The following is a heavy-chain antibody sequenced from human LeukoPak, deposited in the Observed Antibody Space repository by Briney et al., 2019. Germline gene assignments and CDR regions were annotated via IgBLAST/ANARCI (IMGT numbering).Heavy chain of an antibody. CDR3: VKVGAGPADY. V-gene: IGHV3-66*01. CDR2: IYASGAT. D-gene: IGHD4/OR15-4a*01. Sequence: PGGSLRLSCAASGFTVSSSYMSWVRQAPGKGLEWASIIYASGATYYADSVKGRFTISRDNSKNTLYFQMNSLRAEDTAVYYCVKVGAGPADYWGQGTLVTVSS. CDR1: GFTVSSSY. J-gene: IGHJ4*02.